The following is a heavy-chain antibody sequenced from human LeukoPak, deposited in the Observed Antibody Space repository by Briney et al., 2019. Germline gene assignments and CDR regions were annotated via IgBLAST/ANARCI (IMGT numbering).Heavy chain of an antibody. CDR2: IYHSGST. Sequence: SETLSLTCAVSGGSISSGAYWCCGRQPPGKGLEWIGTIYHSGSTYYNTSLNSRVTISIDTSKNQFSLKLSSVTAADTAVYYCANAWYYLDSSGLPKSDAFDRWGQGTLVTVSS. CDR1: GGSISSGAY. D-gene: IGHD3-22*01. J-gene: IGHJ3*01. V-gene: IGHV4-38-2*01. CDR3: ANAWYYLDSSGLPKSDAFDR.